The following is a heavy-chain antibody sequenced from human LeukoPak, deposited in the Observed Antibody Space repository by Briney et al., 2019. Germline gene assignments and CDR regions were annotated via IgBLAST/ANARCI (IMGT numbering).Heavy chain of an antibody. D-gene: IGHD3-9*01. Sequence: GGSLRLSCAASGFTFSNYGMHWVRQAQGKGLEWVAFLRYDGINKYYADSVKGRFTISRDTSKNTLYLQMNSLRAEDTAVYYCAKRGVTGYKEGFDYWGQGTLVTVSS. CDR1: GFTFSNYG. J-gene: IGHJ4*02. CDR2: LRYDGINK. CDR3: AKRGVTGYKEGFDY. V-gene: IGHV3-30*02.